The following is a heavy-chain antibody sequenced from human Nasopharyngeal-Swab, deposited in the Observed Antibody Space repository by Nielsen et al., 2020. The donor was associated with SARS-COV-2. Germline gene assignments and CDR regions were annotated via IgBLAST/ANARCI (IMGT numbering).Heavy chain of an antibody. Sequence: WIRQPPGKGLEWVGRIKSKTDGSTRDYAVPVKGRFTIFRDDSKQTVSLQMNSLRAEDTAVYYCAKEGGMRRYCSTSRCYATLFCDFWGQGTLVTVSS. V-gene: IGHV3-15*01. CDR3: AKEGGMRRYCSTSRCYATLFCDF. D-gene: IGHD2-2*01. CDR2: IKSKTDGSTR. J-gene: IGHJ4*02.